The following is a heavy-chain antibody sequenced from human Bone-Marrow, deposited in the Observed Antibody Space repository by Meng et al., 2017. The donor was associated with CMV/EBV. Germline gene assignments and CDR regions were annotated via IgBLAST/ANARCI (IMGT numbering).Heavy chain of an antibody. J-gene: IGHJ6*01. Sequence: GESLKISCAASGFTFSDYYMSWIRQAPGKGLEWVSYISSSGSTIYYADSVKGRFTISRDNAKNSLYLQMNSLRAEDTALYYCAKATPSRSWSPYYYYYTKDVWGQGTTVTVSS. V-gene: IGHV3-11*01. CDR1: GFTFSDYY. D-gene: IGHD6-13*01. CDR3: AKATPSRSWSPYYYYYTKDV. CDR2: ISSSGSTI.